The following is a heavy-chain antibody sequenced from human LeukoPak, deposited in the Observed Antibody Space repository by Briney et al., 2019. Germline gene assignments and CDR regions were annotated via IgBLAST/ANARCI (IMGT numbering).Heavy chain of an antibody. CDR3: AKDYGGNGYFDY. V-gene: IGHV3-23*01. CDR1: GFTFSSYG. D-gene: IGHD4-23*01. CDR2: ISGSGGST. Sequence: PGGSLRLSCAASGFTFSSYGMSWVRQAPGKGLEGVSAISGSGGSTYYADSVKGRFTISRDNSKNTLYLQMNSLRAEDTAVYYCAKDYGGNGYFDYWGQGTLVTVSS. J-gene: IGHJ4*02.